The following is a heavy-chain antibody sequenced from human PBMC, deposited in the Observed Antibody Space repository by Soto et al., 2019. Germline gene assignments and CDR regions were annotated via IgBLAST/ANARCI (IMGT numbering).Heavy chain of an antibody. CDR2: IYSSSDT. J-gene: IGHJ4*02. CDR1: GFTVSNYY. V-gene: IGHV3-66*01. D-gene: IGHD1-1*01. CDR3: TRVQVTATTTWKLFDF. Sequence: GGSLRLSCAASGFTVSNYYMSWVRQAPGKGLEWVSIIYSSSDTYYADSVKGRFTISRDNSKNTLYLQMNSLTAEDTAVYYCTRVQVTATTTWKLFDFWGQGTLVTVSS.